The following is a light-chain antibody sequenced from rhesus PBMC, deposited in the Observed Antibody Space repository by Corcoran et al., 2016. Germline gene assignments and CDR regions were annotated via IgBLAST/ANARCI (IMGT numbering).Light chain of an antibody. CDR3: QKSSNLWT. CDR1: QSVGSY. J-gene: IGKJ1*01. V-gene: IGKV3-24*04. CDR2: GAS. Sequence: ETVVTQSPATLSLSPGERATLSCRASQSVGSYLAWYQQKPGQAPRHLIYGASSRATGIPDRFSGSGSGTDFTLTISSLEPEDVGVYYCQKSSNLWTFGQGTKVEIK.